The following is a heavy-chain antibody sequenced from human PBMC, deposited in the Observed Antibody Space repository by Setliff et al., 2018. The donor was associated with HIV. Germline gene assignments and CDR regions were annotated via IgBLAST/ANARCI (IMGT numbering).Heavy chain of an antibody. CDR3: ARRLFGAVAGTYGMDV. J-gene: IGHJ6*02. D-gene: IGHD6-19*01. Sequence: SETLSLTCTVSGGSISSFNHYWNWIRQHPGKGLQWIGYIYTSGPTNYNPSLESRVTISVDTSKNQFSLKLSSVTAADTAVYYCARRLFGAVAGTYGMDVWGQGTTVTVSS. CDR2: IYTSGPT. V-gene: IGHV4-4*09. CDR1: GGSISSFNHY.